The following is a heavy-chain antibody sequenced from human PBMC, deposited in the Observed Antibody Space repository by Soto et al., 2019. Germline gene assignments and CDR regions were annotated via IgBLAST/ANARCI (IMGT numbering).Heavy chain of an antibody. Sequence: QVQLQESGPGLVKPSGTLSLTCAVSGGSISSSNWWSWVRQPPGKGLEWIGEIYHSGSTNYNPSLTSGVTISVDKSKNQFSRKLSSVTAADTAVYYCARAAMGGSSWPFDYWGQGTLVTVSS. V-gene: IGHV4-4*02. J-gene: IGHJ4*02. D-gene: IGHD6-13*01. CDR2: IYHSGST. CDR3: ARAAMGGSSWPFDY. CDR1: GGSISSSNW.